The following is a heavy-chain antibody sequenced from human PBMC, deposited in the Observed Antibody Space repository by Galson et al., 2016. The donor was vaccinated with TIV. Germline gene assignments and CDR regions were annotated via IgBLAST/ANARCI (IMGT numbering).Heavy chain of an antibody. V-gene: IGHV2-70*04. J-gene: IGHJ3*02. D-gene: IGHD3-16*02. Sequence: PALVTPPQTLTLTCSVSGFSLPTTGMRVSWIRQPPGGALEWLARIDWEDDKFYSPSLKTRLSISKDTSNNQVGLTMTNMDPVDTATYYCARMYRHGFDIWGQGTMVTVS. CDR2: IDWEDDK. CDR3: ARMYRHGFDI. CDR1: GFSLPTTGMR.